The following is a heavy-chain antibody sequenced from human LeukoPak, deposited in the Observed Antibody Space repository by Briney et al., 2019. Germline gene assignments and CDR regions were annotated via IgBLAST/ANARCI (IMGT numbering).Heavy chain of an antibody. CDR2: FDPEDGET. J-gene: IGHJ6*02. Sequence: ASVKVSCKVSGYTLTELSMHWVRQAPGKGLEWMGGFDPEDGETIYAQKFQGRVTMTEDTSTDTAYMELSSLRSEDTAVYYCATSMVRGVNYYYGMDVWGQGTTVTVSS. CDR3: ATSMVRGVNYYYGMDV. D-gene: IGHD3-10*01. CDR1: GYTLTELS. V-gene: IGHV1-24*01.